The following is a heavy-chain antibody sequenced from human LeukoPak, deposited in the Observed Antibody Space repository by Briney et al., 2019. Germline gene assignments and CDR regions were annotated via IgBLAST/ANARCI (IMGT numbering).Heavy chain of an antibody. CDR1: GGSIISYY. Sequence: ASETLSLTCTVSGGSIISYYWSWIRQPPGKGLEWIGYIYYSGSTNYNPSLKSRVTISVDTSKDQFSLKLGSVTAADTAVYYCARHSSDYGGNFHYWGQGTLVTVSS. J-gene: IGHJ4*02. CDR3: ARHSSDYGGNFHY. CDR2: IYYSGST. V-gene: IGHV4-59*08. D-gene: IGHD4-23*01.